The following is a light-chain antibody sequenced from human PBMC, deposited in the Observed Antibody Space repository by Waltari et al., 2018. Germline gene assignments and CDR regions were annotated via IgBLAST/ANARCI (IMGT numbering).Light chain of an antibody. V-gene: IGLV7-46*01. CDR1: TGAVTSGHY. J-gene: IGLJ2*01. CDR3: LLSYSGDREV. Sequence: QAVVTQEPSLTVSPGGTVTLTCGSSTGAVTSGHYAYWLQQRPGQAPTTLIYTTDNKESWTPARFSGSLLGVKAALTLSGAQPEDEAVYYCLLSYSGDREVFGGGTKLTVL. CDR2: TTD.